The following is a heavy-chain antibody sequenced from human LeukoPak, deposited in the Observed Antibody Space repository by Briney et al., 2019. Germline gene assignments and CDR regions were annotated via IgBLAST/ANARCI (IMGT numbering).Heavy chain of an antibody. Sequence: PSETLSLTCTVSGYSINSGYYWGWIRQPPGKGLEWIAIIYPSGSTDYNPSLKSRVTISIDTSKNQFSLKQSSVTAADTAVYYCARGDWGSPDYYYMDVWGKGTTVTISS. CDR3: ARGDWGSPDYYYMDV. D-gene: IGHD7-27*01. V-gene: IGHV4-38-2*02. J-gene: IGHJ6*03. CDR1: GYSINSGYY. CDR2: IYPSGST.